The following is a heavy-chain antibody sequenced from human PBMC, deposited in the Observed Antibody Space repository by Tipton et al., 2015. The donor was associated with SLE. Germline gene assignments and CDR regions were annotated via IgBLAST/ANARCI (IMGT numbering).Heavy chain of an antibody. V-gene: IGHV4-59*11. D-gene: IGHD1-26*01. CDR1: GGSISSHY. Sequence: LRLSCTVSGGSISSHYWSWIRQPPGKGLEWIGYIYYSGSTNYNPSLKSRVTISVDTSKNQFSLKLSSVTAADTAVYYCARARYSGDNWFDPWGQGTLVTVSS. CDR2: IYYSGST. CDR3: ARARYSGDNWFDP. J-gene: IGHJ5*02.